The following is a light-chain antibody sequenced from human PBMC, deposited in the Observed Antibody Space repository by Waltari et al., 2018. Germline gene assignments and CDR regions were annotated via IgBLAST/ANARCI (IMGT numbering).Light chain of an antibody. CDR1: ASDVGAYDF. CDR2: EVS. J-gene: IGLJ1*01. Sequence: QSALTQPASVSGSPGQSITISCSATASDVGAYDFVSWYQQHPGKAPHLIIYEVSNRPSGISNRFSASKSGNTASLTISGLQAEDEADYYCSSYTTSSAPGVFGTGTRVTVL. CDR3: SSYTTSSAPGV. V-gene: IGLV2-14*01.